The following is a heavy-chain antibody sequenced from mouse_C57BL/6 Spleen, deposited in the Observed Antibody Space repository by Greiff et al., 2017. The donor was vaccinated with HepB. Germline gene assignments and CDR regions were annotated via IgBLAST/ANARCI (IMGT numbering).Heavy chain of an antibody. J-gene: IGHJ3*01. Sequence: VKLMESGAELARPGASVKMSCKASGYTFTSYTMHWVKQRPGQGLEWIGYINPSSGYTKYNQKFKDKATLTADKSSSTAYMQLSSLTSEDSAVYYCARLNDYGWFAYWGQGTLVTVSA. V-gene: IGHV1-4*01. CDR1: GYTFTSYT. D-gene: IGHD2-4*01. CDR2: INPSSGYT. CDR3: ARLNDYGWFAY.